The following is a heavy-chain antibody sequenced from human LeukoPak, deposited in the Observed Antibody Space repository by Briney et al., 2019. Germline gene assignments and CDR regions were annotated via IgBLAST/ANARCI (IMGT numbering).Heavy chain of an antibody. D-gene: IGHD3-22*01. Sequence: GSSVKVSCKASGGTFSSYAISWVRQAPGQGLEWMGGIIPIFGTANYAQKFQGRVTITADESTSTAYMELSSLGSEDTAVYYCARVSRDYYDSSGYYYAFDIWGQGTMVTVSS. CDR3: ARVSRDYYDSSGYYYAFDI. V-gene: IGHV1-69*01. J-gene: IGHJ3*02. CDR2: IIPIFGTA. CDR1: GGTFSSYA.